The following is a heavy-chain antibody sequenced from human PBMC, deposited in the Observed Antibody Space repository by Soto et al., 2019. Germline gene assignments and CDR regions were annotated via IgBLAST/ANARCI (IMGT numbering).Heavy chain of an antibody. CDR2: ISHDGINK. V-gene: IGHV3-30-3*01. Sequence: QVRLVESGGGVVQPGRSLRLSCTASGFSFSSYAMYWFRQPPGKGLEWVAVISHDGINKHYADSVKGRVTVSRDNSNRVLDLSLNSLRGEDTAMYYCARDMYSSDYFVKWFEPWGQGTLVTVSS. J-gene: IGHJ5*02. CDR3: ARDMYSSDYFVKWFEP. CDR1: GFSFSSYA. D-gene: IGHD6-19*01.